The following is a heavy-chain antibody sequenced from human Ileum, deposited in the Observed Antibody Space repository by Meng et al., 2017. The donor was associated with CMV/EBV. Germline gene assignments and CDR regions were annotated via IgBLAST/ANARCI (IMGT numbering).Heavy chain of an antibody. D-gene: IGHD3-3*01. J-gene: IGHJ4*02. CDR3: ARDLWSGISDFFDY. CDR2: INPKSGAT. CDR1: VYTFTDFY. Sequence: VQSGAEMEKPWGSVKVACKPSVYTFTDFYIQWVRQAPGQGLEWMGWINPKSGATIYAQKFQGRVTMTRDTSINTVYMELNCLRSDDTAVYFCARDLWSGISDFFDYWGQGTLVTVSS. V-gene: IGHV1-2*02.